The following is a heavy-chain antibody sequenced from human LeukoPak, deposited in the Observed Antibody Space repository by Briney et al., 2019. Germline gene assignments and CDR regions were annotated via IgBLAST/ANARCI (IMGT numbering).Heavy chain of an antibody. V-gene: IGHV3-21*01. D-gene: IGHD2-21*02. CDR3: AYCGGDCPLGTFDI. CDR2: ITTDSDI. J-gene: IGHJ3*02. CDR1: GFTFSSYA. Sequence: GGSLRLSCAASGFTFSSYAMNWVRQAPGRGLEWVSCITTDSDIYYADSVKGRFTISRDNAKNSLYLQMNSLSAEDTAVYYCAYCGGDCPLGTFDIWGQVTMVTV.